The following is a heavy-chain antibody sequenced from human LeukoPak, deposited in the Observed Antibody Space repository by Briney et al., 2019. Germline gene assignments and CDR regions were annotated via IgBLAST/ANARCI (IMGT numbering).Heavy chain of an antibody. D-gene: IGHD3-9*01. V-gene: IGHV4-30-4*01. CDR2: IYYSEST. J-gene: IGHJ4*02. CDR3: ARVVTDWAIHN. CDR1: GGSINSGDYY. Sequence: SQTLSLTCTVSGGSINSGDYYWSWIRQPPGKGLEWIGFIYYSESTYNNPSLKSRVTISVDTSKNQFSLRLSSVTAADTAMYYCARVVTDWAIHNWGQGTLVTVSS.